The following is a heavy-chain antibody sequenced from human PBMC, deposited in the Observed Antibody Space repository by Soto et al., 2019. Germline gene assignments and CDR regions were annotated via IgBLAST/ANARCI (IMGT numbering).Heavy chain of an antibody. CDR3: AREGCGGNSFAY. V-gene: IGHV1-69*12. Sequence: QVQLVQSGAEVKKPGSSVKVSCKASGGTFSSYAISWVRQAPGQGLEWMGGIIPIFGTANYAQKFQGRVTITADESTSTADMELSSLRSEHAAVYYWAREGCGGNSFAYWGQGTLVTVAS. J-gene: IGHJ4*02. CDR1: GGTFSSYA. D-gene: IGHD2-21*01. CDR2: IIPIFGTA.